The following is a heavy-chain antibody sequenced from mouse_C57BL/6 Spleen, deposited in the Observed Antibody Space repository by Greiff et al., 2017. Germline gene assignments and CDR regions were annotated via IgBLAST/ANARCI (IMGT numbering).Heavy chain of an antibody. CDR3: TDDYYGRYYFDY. CDR2: IYPGHSDT. Sequence: EVQRVESGTVLARPGASVKMSCKTSGYTFTSYWMHWVKQRPGQGLEWIGAIYPGHSDTSYNQKFKGKAKLTAGTSSSTAYMRLSSLTNEDSAVYYCTDDYYGRYYFDYWGQGTTLTVSA. D-gene: IGHD1-1*01. CDR1: GYTFTSYW. V-gene: IGHV1-5*01. J-gene: IGHJ2*01.